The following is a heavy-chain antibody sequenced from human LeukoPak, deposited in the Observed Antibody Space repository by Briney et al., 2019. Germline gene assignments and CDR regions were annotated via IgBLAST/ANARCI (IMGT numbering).Heavy chain of an antibody. CDR2: INHSGST. J-gene: IGHJ6*03. CDR1: GGSFSGYY. D-gene: IGHD3-9*01. CDR3: ARAPTRYYDILTGSVYYYYMDV. Sequence: KASETLSLTCAVYGGSFSGYYWSWIRQPPGKGLEWIGEINHSGSTNYNPSLKSRVTISVDTSKNQFSLKLSSVTAADTAVYYCARAPTRYYDILTGSVYYYYMDVWGKGTTVTVSS. V-gene: IGHV4-34*01.